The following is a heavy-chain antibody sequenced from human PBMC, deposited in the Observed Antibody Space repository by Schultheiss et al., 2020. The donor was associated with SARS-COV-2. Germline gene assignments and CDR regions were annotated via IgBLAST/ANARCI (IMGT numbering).Heavy chain of an antibody. V-gene: IGHV3-23*01. D-gene: IGHD3-22*01. J-gene: IGHJ4*02. Sequence: GGSLRLSCAASGFTFSTYWMHWVRQAPGKGLVWVFAIFGRGDSTFYADSVKGRFTISRDNSKNTLYLQMNSLKTEDTAVYYCTTESSGYAEFDYWGQGTLVTVSS. CDR1: GFTFSTYW. CDR3: TTESSGYAEFDY. CDR2: IFGRGDST.